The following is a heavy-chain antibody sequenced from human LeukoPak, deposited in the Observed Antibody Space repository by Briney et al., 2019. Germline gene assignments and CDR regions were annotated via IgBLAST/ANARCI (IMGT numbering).Heavy chain of an antibody. J-gene: IGHJ4*02. CDR1: GFTFSSHS. D-gene: IGHD6-6*01. CDR2: ISSSNSYI. V-gene: IGHV3-21*01. CDR3: ARVRWQLVDPYYFDY. Sequence: GGSLRLSCAASGFTFSSHSMNWVRQAPGKGLEWVSSISSSNSYIYYADSVKGRFTISRDNAKNSLYLQMNTLRAEDTAVYYCARVRWQLVDPYYFDYWAREPWSPSPQ.